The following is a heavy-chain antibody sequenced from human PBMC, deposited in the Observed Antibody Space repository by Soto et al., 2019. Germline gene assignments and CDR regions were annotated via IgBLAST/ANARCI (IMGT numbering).Heavy chain of an antibody. J-gene: IGHJ5*02. D-gene: IGHD5-12*01. CDR1: VRSISEMSSD. CDR2: IHHTAST. V-gene: IGHV4-39*01. CDR3: ERPEGGYGSGYSWFEP. Sequence: SETLSVACSLSVRSISEMSSDWGWIRQTPGEGLEWIGTIHHTASTYYNPSLTSRVIISLDTSKNQFSLKLSSVTAADTALYYCERPEGGYGSGYSWFEPWGKVTLVTVS.